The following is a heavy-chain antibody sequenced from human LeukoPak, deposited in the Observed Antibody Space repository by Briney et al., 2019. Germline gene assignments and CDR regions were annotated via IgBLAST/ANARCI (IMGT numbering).Heavy chain of an antibody. J-gene: IGHJ4*02. CDR1: GGSISSCSYY. CDR3: ARGGGPTVTTRYFDY. V-gene: IGHV4-39*07. CDR2: IYYSGST. D-gene: IGHD4-11*01. Sequence: PSETLSLTCTVSGGSISSCSYYWGWIRQPPGKGLEWIGSIYYSGSTNYNPSLKSRVTISVDTSKNQFSLKLSSVTAADTAVYYCARGGGPTVTTRYFDYWGQGTLVTVSS.